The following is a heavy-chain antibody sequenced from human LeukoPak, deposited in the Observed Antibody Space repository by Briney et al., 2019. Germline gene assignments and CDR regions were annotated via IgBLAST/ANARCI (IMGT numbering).Heavy chain of an antibody. CDR2: INPNSGGT. CDR3: ARGRKGSGWYLTKLYYFDY. D-gene: IGHD6-19*01. Sequence: ASVKVSCKASGYTFTGHYMHWVRQAPGQGLEWMGRINPNSGGTNYAQKFQGWVTMTRDTSISTAYMELSRLRSDDTAVYYCARGRKGSGWYLTKLYYFDYWGQGTLVTVSS. CDR1: GYTFTGHY. J-gene: IGHJ4*02. V-gene: IGHV1-2*04.